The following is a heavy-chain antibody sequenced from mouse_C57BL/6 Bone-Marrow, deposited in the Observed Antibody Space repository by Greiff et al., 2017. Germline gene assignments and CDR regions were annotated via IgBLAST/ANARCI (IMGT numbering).Heavy chain of an antibody. Sequence: QVQLQQPGTELVKPGASVKLSCQASGYTFTSYWMHWVKQRPGKGLEWIGNINPSNGGTNYNETFKDKATLTVDKSSSTAYMQLSSLTSEEYAVYYCARWTTVEASDWYFDVWGTGTTVTVSS. CDR1: GYTFTSYW. CDR2: INPSNGGT. D-gene: IGHD1-1*01. J-gene: IGHJ1*03. V-gene: IGHV1-53*01. CDR3: ARWTTVEASDWYFDV.